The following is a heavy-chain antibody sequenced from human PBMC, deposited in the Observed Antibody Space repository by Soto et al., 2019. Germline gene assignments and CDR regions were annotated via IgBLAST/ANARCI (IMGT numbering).Heavy chain of an antibody. D-gene: IGHD3-22*01. CDR3: ARHSSYYCDSSAYYDA. V-gene: IGHV4-4*02. J-gene: IGHJ5*02. CDR2: HHHGGNT. CDR1: GAPISTGNW. Sequence: QVHLQESGPGLVQSSGTLSLTCGVSGAPISTGNWWTWVRQPPGKRLEWIGEHHHGGNTNYRPSLNSRVTISVDKAKIQFSLRLSSVTAADTAVYYCARHSSYYCDSSAYYDAWGQGALVTVSS.